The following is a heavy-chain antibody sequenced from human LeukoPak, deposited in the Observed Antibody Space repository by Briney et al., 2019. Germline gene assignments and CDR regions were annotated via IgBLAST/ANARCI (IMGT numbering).Heavy chain of an antibody. CDR2: IYYSGST. D-gene: IGHD2-8*01. J-gene: IGHJ3*02. CDR1: GGSISSYY. CDR3: ARGLYGAFDI. Sequence: SETLSLTCTVSGGSISSYYWSWIRQPPGKGLEWIGYIYYSGSTNYNPSLKSRVTISVDTSKNQFSLKLSSVTAADTAVYYCARGLYGAFDIWGQWTMVTVSS. V-gene: IGHV4-59*01.